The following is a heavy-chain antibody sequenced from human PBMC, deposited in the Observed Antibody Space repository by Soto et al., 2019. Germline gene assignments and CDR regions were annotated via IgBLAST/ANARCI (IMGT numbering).Heavy chain of an antibody. D-gene: IGHD2-8*02. CDR1: DGTFSSYA. Sequence: SVKVSCKASDGTFSSYAISWVRQAPGQGLEWMGRIIPVFRTANYAQSSQDRGKITADDSKSTALMEPSSLKPEDPALHYCARGLVFVPAGGINFDYWGQGTPVTVSS. CDR2: IIPVFRTA. CDR3: ARGLVFVPAGGINFDY. J-gene: IGHJ4*02. V-gene: IGHV1-69*13.